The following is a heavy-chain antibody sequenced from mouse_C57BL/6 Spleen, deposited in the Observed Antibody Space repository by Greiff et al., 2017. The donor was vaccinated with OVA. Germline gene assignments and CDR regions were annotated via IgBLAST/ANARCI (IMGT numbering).Heavy chain of an antibody. V-gene: IGHV5-4*01. J-gene: IGHJ1*03. CDR1: GFTFSSYA. Sequence: EVHLVESGGGLVKPGGSLKLSCAASGFTFSSYAMSWVRQTPEKRLEWVATISDGGSYTYYPDNVKGRFTISRDNAKNNLYLQMSHLKSEDTAMYYCARDQGIYWCFDVWGTGTTVTVSS. CDR2: ISDGGSYT. D-gene: IGHD3-2*02. CDR3: ARDQGIYWCFDV.